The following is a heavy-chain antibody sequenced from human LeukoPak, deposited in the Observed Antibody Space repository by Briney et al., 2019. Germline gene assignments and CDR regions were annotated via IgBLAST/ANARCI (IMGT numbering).Heavy chain of an antibody. J-gene: IGHJ4*02. V-gene: IGHV3-15*06. CDR3: TTEGDTSGYTPFDY. CDR1: GFTFKNAW. D-gene: IGHD3-22*01. CDR2: IKSKVDGGTT. Sequence: GGSLRLSCAASGFTFKNAWPSWVRQAPGKGLEWVGRIKSKVDGGTTQFAAPVKGRFNISRDDSKDTLYLQMNSLKTEDTAIYYCTTEGDTSGYTPFDYWGQGTLVTVSS.